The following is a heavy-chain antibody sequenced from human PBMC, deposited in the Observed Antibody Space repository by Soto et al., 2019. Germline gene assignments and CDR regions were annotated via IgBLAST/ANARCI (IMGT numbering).Heavy chain of an antibody. CDR1: GYTFTDYY. CDR2: INCKTGQT. CDR3: GRDSAILHGSYFDY. Sequence: QVQLVQSGAEMKEPGAAVKVSCKASGYTFTDYYIHWVRQAPGQGLEWMAWINCKTGQTRYAQKFQGRLTVTSDTSITTSHMDLSGLRFDDAATYYCGRDSAILHGSYFDYWGQGSLVSVSS. J-gene: IGHJ4*02. D-gene: IGHD2-21*02. V-gene: IGHV1-2*02.